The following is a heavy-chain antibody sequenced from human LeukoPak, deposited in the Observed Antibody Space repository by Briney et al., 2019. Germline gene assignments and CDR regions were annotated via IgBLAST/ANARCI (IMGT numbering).Heavy chain of an antibody. V-gene: IGHV1-2*02. CDR3: ARDLSYYGSGSYYFDY. CDR2: INPNSGGT. J-gene: IGHJ4*02. CDR1: GYTFIGYY. D-gene: IGHD3-10*01. Sequence: ASVKVSCKASGYTFIGYYMHWVRQAPGQGLEWMGWINPNSGGTNYAQKFQGRVTMTRDTSISTAYMELSRLRSDDTAVYYCARDLSYYGSGSYYFDYWGQGTLVTVSS.